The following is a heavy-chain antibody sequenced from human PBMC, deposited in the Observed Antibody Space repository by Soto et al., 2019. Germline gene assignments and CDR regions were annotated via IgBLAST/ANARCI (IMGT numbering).Heavy chain of an antibody. J-gene: IGHJ6*02. V-gene: IGHV3-48*02. D-gene: IGHD4-4*01. CDR3: ARDPRAHDYSNYSPFYYYYYGMDV. CDR2: ISSSSSTI. CDR1: GFTFSSYS. Sequence: PGGSLRLSCAASGFTFSSYSMNWVRQAPGKGLEGVPYISSSSSTIYYADSVKGRFTISRDNAKNSLYLQMNSLRDEDTAVYYCARDPRAHDYSNYSPFYYYYYGMDVWGQGTKVTVSS.